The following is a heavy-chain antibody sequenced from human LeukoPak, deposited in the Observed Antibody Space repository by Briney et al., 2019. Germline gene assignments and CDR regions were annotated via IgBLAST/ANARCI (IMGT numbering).Heavy chain of an antibody. CDR3: ARGLRGHYGSGSYYKRGVYFDY. Sequence: SETLSLTCAVYGGSLSGYYWSWIRQPPGKGLEWIGEINHSGSTNYNPSLKSRVTISVDTSKNQFSLKLSSVTAADTAVYYCARGLRGHYGSGSYYKRGVYFDYWGQGTLVTVSS. CDR2: INHSGST. J-gene: IGHJ4*02. V-gene: IGHV4-34*01. D-gene: IGHD3-10*01. CDR1: GGSLSGYY.